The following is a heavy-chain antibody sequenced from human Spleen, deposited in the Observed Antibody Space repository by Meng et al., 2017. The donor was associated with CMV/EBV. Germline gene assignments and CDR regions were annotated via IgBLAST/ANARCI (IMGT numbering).Heavy chain of an antibody. CDR3: ARDCRYYDSSGYCLGY. V-gene: IGHV1-2*02. CDR1: GYTFTGYY. D-gene: IGHD3-22*01. J-gene: IGHJ4*02. Sequence: ASVKVSCKASGYTFTGYYMHWVRQAPGQGLEWMGWINPNGGGTNYAQKFQGRVTMTRDTSISTAYVELSWLRFDDTAVYYCARDCRYYDSSGYCLGYWGQGTLVTVSS. CDR2: INPNGGGT.